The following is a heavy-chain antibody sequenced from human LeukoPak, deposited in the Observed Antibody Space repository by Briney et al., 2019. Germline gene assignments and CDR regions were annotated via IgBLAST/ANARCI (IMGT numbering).Heavy chain of an antibody. J-gene: IGHJ4*02. Sequence: PGGSLRLSCAASGFTFSTYAMSWARQAPGKGLEWVSGISSSGSGGNTYYADSVQGRFTISRDNSKSTLCLQMNSLRAEDTAVYYCAKQLGYCSDGSCYFPYWGQGTLVTVSS. CDR1: GFTFSTYA. CDR2: ISSSGSGGNT. V-gene: IGHV3-23*01. D-gene: IGHD2-15*01. CDR3: AKQLGYCSDGSCYFPY.